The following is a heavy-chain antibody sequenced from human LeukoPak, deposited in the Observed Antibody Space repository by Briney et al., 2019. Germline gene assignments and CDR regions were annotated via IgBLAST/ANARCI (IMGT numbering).Heavy chain of an antibody. J-gene: IGHJ4*02. CDR2: INWNGGST. D-gene: IGHD1-26*01. V-gene: IGHV3-20*04. CDR1: GFTFDDYD. CDR3: ARDRWYSGSYPTFDY. Sequence: PGGSLRLSCAASGFTFDDYDMSWVRQAPGKGLGWVSDINWNGGSTGYADSVKGRFTISRDNAKNSLYLQMNSLRAEDTAVYYCARDRWYSGSYPTFDYWGQGTLVTVSS.